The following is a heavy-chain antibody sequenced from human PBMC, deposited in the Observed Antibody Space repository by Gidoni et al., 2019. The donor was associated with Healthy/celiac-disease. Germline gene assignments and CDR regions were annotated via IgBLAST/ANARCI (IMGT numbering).Heavy chain of an antibody. CDR3: ARLVVTAAPDPFDY. CDR1: GGSISSGGYS. V-gene: IGHV4-30-2*01. D-gene: IGHD2-2*01. J-gene: IGHJ4*02. Sequence: LQLQESGSGLVKPSQILSLTCAVPGGSISSGGYSWSWIRQPTGTELEWIGYIYHSGSTYYNPSLKSQVPISVDRAKNQFSLKLRSVTAADTAVYYCARLVVTAAPDPFDYWGQGTLVPVSS. CDR2: IYHSGST.